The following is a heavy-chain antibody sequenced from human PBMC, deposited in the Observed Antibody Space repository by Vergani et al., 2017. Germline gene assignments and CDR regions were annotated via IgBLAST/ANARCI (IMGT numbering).Heavy chain of an antibody. J-gene: IGHJ4*02. CDR3: ARAGMVATFWSY. D-gene: IGHD5-12*01. CDR2: IKQDGSEK. Sequence: EVQLLESGGGLVQPGGSLRLSCAASGFTFSSYAMSWVRQAPGKGLEWVANIKQDGSEKYYVDSVKGRSTISRDNDKNSLYLQMNSLRAEDTAVYYCARAGMVATFWSYWGQGTLVTVSS. V-gene: IGHV3-7*01. CDR1: GFTFSSYA.